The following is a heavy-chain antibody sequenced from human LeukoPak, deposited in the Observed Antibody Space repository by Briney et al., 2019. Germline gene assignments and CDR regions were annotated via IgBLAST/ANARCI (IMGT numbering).Heavy chain of an antibody. Sequence: GGSLGLSCAGSGFTFSNYAMSWVRQAPGKGLEWVSAISGSGDSTYYADSVKGRFIISRDNSKNTLYLQMSSLRAEETAIYYCAKIITVTTGLGWFGPWGQGTLVTVSS. CDR2: ISGSGDST. CDR3: AKIITVTTGLGWFGP. J-gene: IGHJ5*02. V-gene: IGHV3-23*01. CDR1: GFTFSNYA. D-gene: IGHD4-17*01.